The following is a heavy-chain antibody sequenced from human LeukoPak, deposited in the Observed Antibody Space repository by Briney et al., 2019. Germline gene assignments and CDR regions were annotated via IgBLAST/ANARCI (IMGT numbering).Heavy chain of an antibody. Sequence: ASVKVSCKASGYTFTSYGISWVRQAPGQGLEWMGWISAYNGNTNYAQKLQGRVTMTTDTSTSTAYMELRSLRSDDTAVYYCARQSLTVAKDYFDYWGQGTLVTVSS. CDR1: GYTFTSYG. V-gene: IGHV1-18*01. CDR2: ISAYNGNT. D-gene: IGHD4-17*01. CDR3: ARQSLTVAKDYFDY. J-gene: IGHJ4*02.